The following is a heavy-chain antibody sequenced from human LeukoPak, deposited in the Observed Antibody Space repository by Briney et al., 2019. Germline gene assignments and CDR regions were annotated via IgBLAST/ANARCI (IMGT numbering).Heavy chain of an antibody. CDR2: ISYDGSNK. CDR3: AKGRGYYEYYFDY. V-gene: IGHV3-30*18. CDR1: GFTFSSYG. Sequence: GGSLRLSCAASGFTFSSYGMHWVRQAPGKGLEWVAVISYDGSNKYYADSVKGRFTISRDNSKNTLYLQMNSLRAEDTAVYYCAKGRGYYEYYFDYWGQGTLVTVSS. J-gene: IGHJ4*02. D-gene: IGHD3-22*01.